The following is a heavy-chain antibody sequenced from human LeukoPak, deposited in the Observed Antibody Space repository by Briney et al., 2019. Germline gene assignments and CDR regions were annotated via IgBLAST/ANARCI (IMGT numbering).Heavy chain of an antibody. CDR1: GFTLKNHS. V-gene: IGHV3-23*01. J-gene: IGHJ4*02. CDR3: AKDPNSISSDY. CDR2: LSASGDTT. D-gene: IGHD6-6*01. Sequence: GGSPRPSRAASGFTLKNHSISWGPQAPREAPEWVSALSASGDTTYYADSVRGRFTISRDNSKNTLYLQMNSLRAEDTALYYCAKDPNSISSDYWGQGTLVTVSS.